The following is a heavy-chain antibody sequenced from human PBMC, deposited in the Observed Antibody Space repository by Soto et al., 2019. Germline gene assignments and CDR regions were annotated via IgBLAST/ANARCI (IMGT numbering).Heavy chain of an antibody. CDR2: INHSGST. D-gene: IGHD3-3*01. CDR3: ARATSTYYDFWSGYYDYYYYMDV. V-gene: IGHV4-34*01. Sequence: QVQLQQWGAGLLKPSETLSLTCAVYGGSFSGYYWSWIRQPPGKGLEWIGEINHSGSTNYNPSLKSRVTISVDTSKNQFSLKLSSVTAAETAVYYCARATSTYYDFWSGYYDYYYYMDVWGKGTTVTVSS. J-gene: IGHJ6*03. CDR1: GGSFSGYY.